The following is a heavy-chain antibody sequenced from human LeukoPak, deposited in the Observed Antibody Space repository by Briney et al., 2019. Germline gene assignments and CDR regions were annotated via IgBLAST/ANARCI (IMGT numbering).Heavy chain of an antibody. Sequence: GESLKISCKGSGYSFTSYWIGWVRQMPGKGLEWMGIIYPGDSDTRYSPSFQGQVTISADKSIGTAYLQWSSLKASDTAMYYCARGTGTYYYDSSGSTDYFDYWGQGTLVTVSS. J-gene: IGHJ4*02. CDR2: IYPGDSDT. D-gene: IGHD3-22*01. V-gene: IGHV5-51*01. CDR3: ARGTGTYYYDSSGSTDYFDY. CDR1: GYSFTSYW.